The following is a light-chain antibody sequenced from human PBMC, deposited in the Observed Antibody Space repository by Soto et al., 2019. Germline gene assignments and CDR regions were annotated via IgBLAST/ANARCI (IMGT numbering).Light chain of an antibody. CDR3: QQFNKWPGT. Sequence: EIVMTQSPATLSVSPGERDTLYCRASPSVVISLAWYQQRPGQAPTLFIYSASTRAAGIPARFSGSGSGTEFTLTISSLQSEDFAVYYCQQFNKWPGTFGQGTKLEIK. CDR1: PSVVIS. J-gene: IGKJ2*02. V-gene: IGKV3-15*01. CDR2: SAS.